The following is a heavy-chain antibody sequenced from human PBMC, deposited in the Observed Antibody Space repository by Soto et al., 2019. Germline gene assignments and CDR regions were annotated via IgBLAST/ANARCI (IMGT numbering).Heavy chain of an antibody. CDR1: GFTFSSSA. CDR3: AADQGLSVGYLYYYGMDV. J-gene: IGHJ6*02. Sequence: SVKVSCKASGFTFSSSAVQWVRQARGQRPEWIGSIVVGSANANYAQKFQERVTITRDMSTSTAYMELSSLRSEDTAVYYCAADQGLSVGYLYYYGMDVWGQGTTVTVSS. CDR2: IVVGSANA. D-gene: IGHD6-19*01. V-gene: IGHV1-58*01.